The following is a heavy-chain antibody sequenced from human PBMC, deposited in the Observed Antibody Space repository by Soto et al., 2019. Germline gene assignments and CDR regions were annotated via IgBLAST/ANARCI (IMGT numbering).Heavy chain of an antibody. CDR3: AKSRQQLIGYYYYYGMDV. D-gene: IGHD3-22*01. Sequence: ESGGGLVQPGGSLRLSCAASGFTFSKNAMSWVRQAPGKGLEWVSSISGNAGSTYYADSVKGRLTISRDNSKNTLYLQMNSLRAEDTAVYYCAKSRQQLIGYYYYYGMDVWGQGTTVTVSS. CDR1: GFTFSKNA. V-gene: IGHV3-23*01. J-gene: IGHJ6*02. CDR2: ISGNAGST.